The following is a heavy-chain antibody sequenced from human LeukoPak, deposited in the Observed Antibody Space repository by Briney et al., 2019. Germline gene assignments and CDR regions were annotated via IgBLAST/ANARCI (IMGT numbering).Heavy chain of an antibody. CDR3: AREGMSRDGYNYARP. Sequence: SETLSLTCTVSGGSISSYYWSWIRQPAGKGLERIGRIYTSGSTNYNPSLKSRVTISVDTSKNQFSLKLSSVTAADTAVYYCAREGMSRDGYNYARPWGQGTLVTVSS. CDR1: GGSISSYY. D-gene: IGHD5-24*01. V-gene: IGHV4-4*07. J-gene: IGHJ5*02. CDR2: IYTSGST.